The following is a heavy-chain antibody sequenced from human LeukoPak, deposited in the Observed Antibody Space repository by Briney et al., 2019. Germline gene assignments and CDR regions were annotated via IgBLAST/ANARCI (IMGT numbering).Heavy chain of an antibody. CDR3: ARGRIWYSSSWSVGLSGAFDI. D-gene: IGHD6-13*01. V-gene: IGHV4-34*01. J-gene: IGHJ3*02. CDR2: SNHSGST. Sequence: SETLSLTCAVYCGSFSGYYWSWIRQPPGKGLEWIGESNHSGSTNYNPSLKSRVTISVDTSKNQFSLKLSSVTAADTPVYYCARGRIWYSSSWSVGLSGAFDIWGQGTMVTVSS. CDR1: CGSFSGYY.